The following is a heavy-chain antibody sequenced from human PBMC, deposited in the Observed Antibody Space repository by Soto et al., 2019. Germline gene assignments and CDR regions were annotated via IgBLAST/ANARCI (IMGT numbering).Heavy chain of an antibody. CDR2: INGNSGGT. CDR3: AREYCTDSGCSPFFDY. CDR1: GYSFTGYS. D-gene: IGHD2-15*01. Sequence: SVKVSCEASGYSFTGYSMHWVRQAPVQGLEWMGWINGNSGGTKYAQKFQGRVTMTRDTSIITAYMELSRLTSDDTAVYYCAREYCTDSGCSPFFDYWGQGTLVTVSS. J-gene: IGHJ4*02. V-gene: IGHV1-2*02.